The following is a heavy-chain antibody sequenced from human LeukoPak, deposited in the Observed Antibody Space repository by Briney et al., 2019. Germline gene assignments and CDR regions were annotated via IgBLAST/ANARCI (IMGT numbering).Heavy chain of an antibody. V-gene: IGHV1-46*01. CDR2: INPSGGST. CDR1: GYTFSNYY. D-gene: IGHD6-13*01. CDR3: ARESGYNGYSSSWSENNWFDP. Sequence: ASVKVSCKASGYTFSNYYMHWVRQAPGQGLEWMGIINPSGGSTSYAQKFQGRVTMTRDMSTSTVYMELSSLRSEDTAVYYCARESGYNGYSSSWSENNWFDPWGRGTLVTVSS. J-gene: IGHJ5*02.